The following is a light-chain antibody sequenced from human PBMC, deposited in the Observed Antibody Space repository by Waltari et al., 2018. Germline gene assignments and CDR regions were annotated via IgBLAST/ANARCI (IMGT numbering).Light chain of an antibody. CDR2: DDN. J-gene: IGLJ3*02. V-gene: IGLV1-51*01. CDR3: GTWDSSLSAAV. Sequence: QSVLTQPPSVSAAPGQQVTISCSGSIPHIGENYVSWYQQLPGTAPKLLIHDDNERPSGIPDRFSASKSGSSATLGITGLQTGDEADYYCGTWDSSLSAAVFGGGTKVTVL. CDR1: IPHIGENY.